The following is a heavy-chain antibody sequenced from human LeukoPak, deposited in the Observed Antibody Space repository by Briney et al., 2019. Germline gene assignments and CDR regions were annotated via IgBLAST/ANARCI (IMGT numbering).Heavy chain of an antibody. CDR2: ISSTSIYT. Sequence: PGGSLRLSCAASGFTFSDYYMSWIRQAPGKGLEWVSDISSTSIYTNYADSVKGRFTISRDNAKNSLYLQMSSLRAEDTAVYYCAREDGYSSSWYSDYWGQGTLVIVSS. J-gene: IGHJ4*02. V-gene: IGHV3-11*05. CDR1: GFTFSDYY. D-gene: IGHD6-13*01. CDR3: AREDGYSSSWYSDY.